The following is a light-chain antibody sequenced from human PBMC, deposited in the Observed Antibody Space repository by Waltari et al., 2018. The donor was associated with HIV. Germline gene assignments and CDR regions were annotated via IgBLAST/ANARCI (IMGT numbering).Light chain of an antibody. CDR2: DVD. CDR3: SSYASSFTLL. J-gene: IGLJ3*02. CDR1: SSDIGGFHY. Sequence: QSALTKPASVSGSPGQSITIPCTGTSSDIGGFHYVPWYQPHPDTAPKLILFDVDIRPSGISNRFSGSKSGNTASLTISGLQAEDEADYYCSSYASSFTLLFGGGTKLTVL. V-gene: IGLV2-14*03.